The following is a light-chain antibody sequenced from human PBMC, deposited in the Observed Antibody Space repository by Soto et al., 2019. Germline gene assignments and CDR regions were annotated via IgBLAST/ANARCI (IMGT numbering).Light chain of an antibody. V-gene: IGKV3-20*01. CDR2: DTS. CDR3: QQCGSLPGT. CDR1: QTVNGNS. Sequence: ETLLTQYPGTLSLSPGERATLSCRASQTVNGNSLGWYQQKPGQAPRLLIYDTSSRATGIPDRFSGSGSGTDFTLTISRLEPEDFAVYYCQQCGSLPGTFGQGTRVDIK. J-gene: IGKJ1*01.